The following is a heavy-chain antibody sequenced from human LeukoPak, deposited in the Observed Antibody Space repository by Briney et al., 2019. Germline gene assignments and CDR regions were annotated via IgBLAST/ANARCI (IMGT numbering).Heavy chain of an antibody. J-gene: IGHJ4*02. Sequence: GGSLRLSCAASGFTFSSYSMNWVRQAPGKGLEWVSSISSSSSYIYYADSVKGRFTISRDNAKNSLYLQMNSLRAEDTAVYYCARDKGFVVVSAAIDYWGQGTLVTVSS. V-gene: IGHV3-21*01. CDR1: GFTFSSYS. D-gene: IGHD2-2*01. CDR2: ISSSSSYI. CDR3: ARDKGFVVVSAAIDY.